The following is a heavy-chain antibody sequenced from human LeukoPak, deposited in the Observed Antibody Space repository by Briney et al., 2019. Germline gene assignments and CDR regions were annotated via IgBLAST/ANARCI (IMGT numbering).Heavy chain of an antibody. Sequence: PGGSLRLSCAASGFTFSSYAMSWVRQAPGKGLEWVSAISGSGGSTYYADSVKGRFTISRDNSKNTLYLQMNSLRAEDTAVYYCAKAPRYYYDSSGYFDYWGQGTLVTVSS. CDR3: AKAPRYYYDSSGYFDY. CDR2: ISGSGGST. J-gene: IGHJ4*02. V-gene: IGHV3-23*01. CDR1: GFTFSSYA. D-gene: IGHD3-22*01.